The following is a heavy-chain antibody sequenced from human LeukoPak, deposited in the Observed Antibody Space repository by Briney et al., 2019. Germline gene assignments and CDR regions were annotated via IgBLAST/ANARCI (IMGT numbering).Heavy chain of an antibody. J-gene: IGHJ4*02. CDR2: IYYSGST. CDR3: ATYSSSSPGY. D-gene: IGHD6-13*01. CDR1: GGSISSGGYY. Sequence: SETLSLTCTVSGGSISSGGYYWSWIRQPPGKALEWIGYIYYSGSTSYNPSLKSRVTISIDRSNNQLSLKLSSVTAADTAVYYCATYSSSSPGYWGQGTLVTVSS. V-gene: IGHV4-30-2*01.